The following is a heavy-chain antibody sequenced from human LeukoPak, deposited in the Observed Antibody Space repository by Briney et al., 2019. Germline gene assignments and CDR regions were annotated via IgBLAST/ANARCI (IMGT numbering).Heavy chain of an antibody. CDR3: AKGIAARPSAFDI. Sequence: PGGSLRLSCAASGFTFNTYSMSWVRQAPGKGLEWVSAISGSGGSTYYADSVKGRFTISRDNSKNTLYLQMNSLRAEDTAVYYCAKGIAARPSAFDIWGQGTMVTVSS. V-gene: IGHV3-23*01. CDR1: GFTFNTYS. J-gene: IGHJ3*02. CDR2: ISGSGGST. D-gene: IGHD6-6*01.